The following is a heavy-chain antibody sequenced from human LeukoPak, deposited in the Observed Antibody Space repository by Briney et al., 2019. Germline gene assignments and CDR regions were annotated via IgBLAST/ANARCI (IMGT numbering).Heavy chain of an antibody. V-gene: IGHV3-30*04. CDR1: GFTFQRCY. J-gene: IGHJ6*02. Sequence: PGGSLRLLYALCGFTFQRCYLLGAPQTPGKGLEWVAVISSDGSNKYYADSVRGRFTISRDISKNTLYLQMNILRGEDTALYYCAGIQRAGGFDLYAMDDRGQGTMVTVSS. CDR3: AGIQRAGGFDLYAMDD. D-gene: IGHD3-9*01. CDR2: ISSDGSNK.